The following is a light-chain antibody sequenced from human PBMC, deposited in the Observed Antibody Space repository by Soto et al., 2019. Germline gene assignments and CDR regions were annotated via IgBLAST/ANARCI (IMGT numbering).Light chain of an antibody. Sequence: QSALTQPASVSGSPGQSITISCTGTSSDVGGYDYVSWYQQHPGKVPKLMIYDVSNRPSGVSSRFSGSKSGNTASLTISGLQAEDEADYYCSSYTSSSTRVFGGGTKVTVL. CDR3: SSYTSSSTRV. J-gene: IGLJ3*02. V-gene: IGLV2-14*01. CDR1: SSDVGGYDY. CDR2: DVS.